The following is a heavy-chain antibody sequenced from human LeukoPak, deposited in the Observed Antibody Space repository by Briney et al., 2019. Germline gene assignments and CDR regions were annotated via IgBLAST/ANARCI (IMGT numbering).Heavy chain of an antibody. D-gene: IGHD3-22*01. V-gene: IGHV3-23*01. J-gene: IGHJ3*02. CDR3: AKRGYYDSSGYLYDAFDI. Sequence: GGSLRLSCAASGFTFSSYAMSWVRQAPGKGLEWVSAISGSGGSTYYADSVKGRFTISRDNSKNTLYLQMNSLRAEDTAVYYCAKRGYYDSSGYLYDAFDIWGQGTMVTVSS. CDR2: ISGSGGST. CDR1: GFTFSSYA.